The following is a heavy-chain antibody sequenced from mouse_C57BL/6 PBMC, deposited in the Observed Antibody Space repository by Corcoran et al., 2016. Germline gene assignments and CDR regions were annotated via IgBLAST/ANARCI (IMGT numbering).Heavy chain of an antibody. D-gene: IGHD1-1*01. CDR3: AREFDYYGGAY. J-gene: IGHJ3*01. V-gene: IGHV9-3*01. CDR1: GYTFTTYG. Sequence: QIQLVQSGPELKKPGETVKISCKASGYTFTTYGMSWVKQAPGKGLKWMGWINTYSGVPTYADDFKGRFAFSLETSASTAYLQINNLKNEDTATYFCAREFDYYGGAYWGQGTLVTVSA. CDR2: INTYSGVP.